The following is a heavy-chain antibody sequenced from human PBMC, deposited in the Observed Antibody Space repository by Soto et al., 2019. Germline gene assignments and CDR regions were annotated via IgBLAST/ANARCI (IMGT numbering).Heavy chain of an antibody. Sequence: VASVKVSCKASGYTFTGYYMHWVRQAPGQGLEWMGWINPNSGGTNYAQKFQGRVTMTRDTSISTAYMELSRLRSDDTAVYYCARDSENSSYYYGMDVWGQGTTVTVSS. J-gene: IGHJ6*02. CDR3: ARDSENSSYYYGMDV. D-gene: IGHD6-6*01. V-gene: IGHV1-2*02. CDR1: GYTFTGYY. CDR2: INPNSGGT.